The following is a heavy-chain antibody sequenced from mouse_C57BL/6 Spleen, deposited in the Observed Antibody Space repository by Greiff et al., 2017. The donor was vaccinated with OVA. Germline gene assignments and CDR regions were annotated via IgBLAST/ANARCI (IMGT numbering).Heavy chain of an antibody. CDR3: ARDKGPYAMDY. V-gene: IGHV5-4*01. CDR1: GFTFSSYA. CDR2: ISDGGSYT. J-gene: IGHJ4*01. D-gene: IGHD1-3*01. Sequence: EVKLMESGGGLVKPGGSLKLSCAASGFTFSSYAMSWVRQTPEKRLEWVATISDGGSYTYYPDNVKGRFTISRDNAKNNLYLQMSHLKSEDTAMYYCARDKGPYAMDYWGQGTSVTVSS.